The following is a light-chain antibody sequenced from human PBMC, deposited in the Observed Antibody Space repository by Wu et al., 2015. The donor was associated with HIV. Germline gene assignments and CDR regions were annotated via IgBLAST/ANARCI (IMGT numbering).Light chain of an antibody. CDR1: QSFASSF. J-gene: IGKJ1*01. CDR2: GAS. Sequence: EIVLTQSPGTLSLSPGERATLSCRASQSFASSFLAWYQQKPGQAPRLLIYGASTRATGIPDRFSGSGSGTDFTLTISRPEPEDFAVYYCQQYSTSPQTFGQGPRWKSN. V-gene: IGKV3-20*01. CDR3: QQYSTSPQT.